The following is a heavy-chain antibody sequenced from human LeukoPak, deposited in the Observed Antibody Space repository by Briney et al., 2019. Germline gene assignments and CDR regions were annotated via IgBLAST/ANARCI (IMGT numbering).Heavy chain of an antibody. V-gene: IGHV4-34*01. CDR2: INHSGST. J-gene: IGHJ6*04. Sequence: SETLSLTCAVYGGSFSGYYWSWLRQPPGKGLEWIGEINHSGSTNYNPSLKSRVTISVDTSKNQFSLKLSSVTAADTAVYYCARGRGYGVVVPAAPYYYGMDVWGKGTTVTVSS. D-gene: IGHD2-2*01. CDR3: ARGRGYGVVVPAAPYYYGMDV. CDR1: GGSFSGYY.